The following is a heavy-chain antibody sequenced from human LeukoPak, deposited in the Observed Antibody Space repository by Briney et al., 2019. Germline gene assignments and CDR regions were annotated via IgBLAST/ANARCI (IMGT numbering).Heavy chain of an antibody. CDR2: IYTSGST. CDR1: GGSISSYY. Sequence: SETLSLTCTVSGGSISSYYCSWIRQPPGKGLEWIGYIYTSGSTNYNPSLKSRVTISVDTSKNQFSLKLSSVTAADTAVYYCARVKIYYMDVWGKGTTVTVSS. D-gene: IGHD3-10*01. V-gene: IGHV4-4*09. CDR3: ARVKIYYMDV. J-gene: IGHJ6*03.